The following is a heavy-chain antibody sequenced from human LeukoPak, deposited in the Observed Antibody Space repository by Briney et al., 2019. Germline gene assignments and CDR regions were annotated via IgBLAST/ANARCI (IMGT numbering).Heavy chain of an antibody. V-gene: IGHV1-46*02. Sequence: ASVKVSFTASGYAFNNYYIHWARQTPGQGLEWMGIINPSGGTTSYAQNFRGRVTMTRDTSTSTVYMELSSLTSEDTAIYYCARGGYGSGILNWFDPWGQGTMVTVSS. CDR3: ARGGYGSGILNWFDP. CDR1: GYAFNNYY. D-gene: IGHD3-10*01. J-gene: IGHJ5*02. CDR2: INPSGGTT.